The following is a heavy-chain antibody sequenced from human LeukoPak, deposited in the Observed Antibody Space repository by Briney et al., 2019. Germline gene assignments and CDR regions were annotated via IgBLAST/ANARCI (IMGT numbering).Heavy chain of an antibody. D-gene: IGHD3-10*01. CDR3: ARDGLSYGSGLDY. J-gene: IGHJ4*02. V-gene: IGHV1-2*02. Sequence: ASVKVSCKASGYTFTSYYMHWVRQAPGQGLEWMGWINPNSGGTNYAQKFQGRVTMTRDTSISTAYMELSRLRSDDTAVYYCARDGLSYGSGLDYWGQGTLVTVSS. CDR2: INPNSGGT. CDR1: GYTFTSYY.